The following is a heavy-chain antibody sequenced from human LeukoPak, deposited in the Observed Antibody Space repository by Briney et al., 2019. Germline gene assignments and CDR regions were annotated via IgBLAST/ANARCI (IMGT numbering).Heavy chain of an antibody. Sequence: PSETLSLTCTVSGGSISSSSYYWGWIRQPPGKGLEWIGSMYYSGSTYYNPSLKSRVTISVDTSKNQFSLKLNSVTAADTAMYYCASVLGGHAFDIWGQGTMVTVSS. V-gene: IGHV4-39*07. CDR1: GGSISSSSYY. CDR2: MYYSGST. D-gene: IGHD3-16*01. CDR3: ASVLGGHAFDI. J-gene: IGHJ3*02.